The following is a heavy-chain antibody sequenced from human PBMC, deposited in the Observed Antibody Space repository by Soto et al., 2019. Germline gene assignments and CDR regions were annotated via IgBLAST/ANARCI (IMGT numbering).Heavy chain of an antibody. Sequence: QVQLQESGPGLVKPSQILSLTCTVSGGSISSGGYYWSWIRQHPGKGLEWIGYIYYSGSTYYNPSLKRRVTISVDTSKNQFSLKLSSVTAADTAVYYCAREWRDYYFDDWGQGTLVTVSS. J-gene: IGHJ4*02. V-gene: IGHV4-31*03. CDR2: IYYSGST. CDR1: GGSISSGGYY. CDR3: AREWRDYYFDD.